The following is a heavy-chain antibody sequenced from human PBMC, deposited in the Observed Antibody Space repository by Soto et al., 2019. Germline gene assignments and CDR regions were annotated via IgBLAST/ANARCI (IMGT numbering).Heavy chain of an antibody. J-gene: IGHJ6*02. CDR2: TYFRSKWYN. CDR3: ERDSVSSTTYYYYFGMDF. Sequence: PSQTLSLTCAISGASVSSNSATWNWIRQSPSRGLEWLGRTYFRSKWYNDYAVSVKSRITINPDTSENQFSLQLNSGTPEHTGMYSFERDSVSSTTYYYYFGMDFGGQGTTVTVS. V-gene: IGHV6-1*01. CDR1: GASVSSNSAT. D-gene: IGHD2-2*01.